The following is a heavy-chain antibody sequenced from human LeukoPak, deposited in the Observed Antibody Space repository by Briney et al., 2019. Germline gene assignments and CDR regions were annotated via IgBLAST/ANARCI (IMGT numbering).Heavy chain of an antibody. CDR2: IVVGCGNT. Sequence: GASVKVSCKASGFTFTSSAMQWVRQARGQRLEWIGWIVVGCGNTNYAQKFQERVTITRDMSTSTAYMELSSLRSEDTAVYYCAVLDGYNSEYWGQGTLVTVSS. CDR1: GFTFTSSA. J-gene: IGHJ4*02. V-gene: IGHV1-58*02. CDR3: AVLDGYNSEY. D-gene: IGHD5-24*01.